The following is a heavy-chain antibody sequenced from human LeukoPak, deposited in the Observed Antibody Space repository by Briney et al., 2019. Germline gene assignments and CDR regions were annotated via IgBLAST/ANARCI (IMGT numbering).Heavy chain of an antibody. Sequence: SETLSLTCGVYGASFSGYYWSWIRQPPGKGLEWIGEISHSGRINYNPSLKSRVTISVDTSKNQFSLKLSSVTAADTAVYYCAREGPSKGGSYGMDVWGQGTTVTVSS. V-gene: IGHV4-34*01. CDR2: ISHSGRI. D-gene: IGHD1-26*01. J-gene: IGHJ6*02. CDR1: GASFSGYY. CDR3: AREGPSKGGSYGMDV.